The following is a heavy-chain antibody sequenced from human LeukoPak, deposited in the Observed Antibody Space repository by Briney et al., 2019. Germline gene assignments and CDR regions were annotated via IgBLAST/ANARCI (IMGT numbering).Heavy chain of an antibody. CDR2: ISSSSSSI. Sequence: GGSLRLSCAASGFTFNSYSMNWVRQAPGKGLEWVSPISSSSSSIYYADSVKGRFTISRDNAKNSLYLQMNSLRAEDTAVYYCARASGDIVETATMGSYWGQGTLVTVSS. J-gene: IGHJ4*02. D-gene: IGHD5-18*01. V-gene: IGHV3-21*01. CDR3: ARASGDIVETATMGSY. CDR1: GFTFNSYS.